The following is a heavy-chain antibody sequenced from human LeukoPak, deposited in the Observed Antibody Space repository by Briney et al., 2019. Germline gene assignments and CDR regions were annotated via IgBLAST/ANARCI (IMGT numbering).Heavy chain of an antibody. V-gene: IGHV4-39*01. Sequence: SETLSLTCTVSGGSISSSSYYWCWIRQPPGKGLEWIGSIYYSGSTYYNPSLKSRVTISVDTSKNQFSLRLSSVTAADTAVYYCARRHRRDGYIFEYWGQGTLVTVSS. CDR2: IYYSGST. CDR1: GGSISSSSYY. D-gene: IGHD5-24*01. CDR3: ARRHRRDGYIFEY. J-gene: IGHJ4*02.